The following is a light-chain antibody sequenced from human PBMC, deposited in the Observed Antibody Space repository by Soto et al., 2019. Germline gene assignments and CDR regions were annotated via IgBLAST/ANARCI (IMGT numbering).Light chain of an antibody. CDR3: QQYNIYWT. V-gene: IGKV1-5*03. CDR1: QSISSW. CDR2: KAS. Sequence: DIQMTQSPSTLSASVGDRVTITCRASQSISSWLAWYQQKPGKAPKLLIYKASSLESGVPSRFSGSGSGTEFILNISSLQPDDFATYCCQQYNIYWTFGQGTKVEIK. J-gene: IGKJ1*01.